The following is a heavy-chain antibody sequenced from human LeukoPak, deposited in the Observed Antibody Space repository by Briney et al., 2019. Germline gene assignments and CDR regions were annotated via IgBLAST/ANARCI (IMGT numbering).Heavy chain of an antibody. CDR2: IYYSGST. D-gene: IGHD1-26*01. V-gene: IGHV4-59*11. J-gene: IGHJ1*01. CDR3: AGGSYYTEYFQH. CDR1: GGSISSHY. Sequence: PSETLSLTCTVSGGSISSHYWSWIRQPPGKGLEWIGYIYYSGSTNYNPSLKSRVTISVDTSKNQFSLKLSSVTAADTAVYYCAGGSYYTEYFQHWGQGTLVTVYS.